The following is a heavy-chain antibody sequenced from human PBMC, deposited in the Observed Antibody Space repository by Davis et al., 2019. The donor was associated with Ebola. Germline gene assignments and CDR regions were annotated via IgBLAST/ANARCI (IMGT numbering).Heavy chain of an antibody. Sequence: AASVKVSCKASGYTFNSHGISWVRQAPGQGLEWMAWISAYNGNTNYAQKLQGRVTITADKSTSTAYMELSSLRSEDTAVYYCARASGEYYSNYGYYYYGMDVWGQGTTVTVSS. J-gene: IGHJ6*02. CDR2: ISAYNGNT. CDR3: ARASGEYYSNYGYYYYGMDV. CDR1: GYTFNSHG. V-gene: IGHV1-18*01. D-gene: IGHD4-11*01.